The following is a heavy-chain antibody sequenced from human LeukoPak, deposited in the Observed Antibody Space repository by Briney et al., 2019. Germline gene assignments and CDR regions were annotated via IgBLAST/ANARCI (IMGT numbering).Heavy chain of an antibody. D-gene: IGHD5-18*01. CDR1: GFTFSSYA. Sequence: GGSLRLSCAASGFTFSSYAMSWVRRAPGKGLERVSAISGGGGYIYYGDSVKGRFTSSRDNSESTLYLQMNNLRAEDTAVYYCAKNRGTGMAFYDHWGQGTQVTVSS. V-gene: IGHV3-23*01. J-gene: IGHJ4*02. CDR2: ISGGGGYI. CDR3: AKNRGTGMAFYDH.